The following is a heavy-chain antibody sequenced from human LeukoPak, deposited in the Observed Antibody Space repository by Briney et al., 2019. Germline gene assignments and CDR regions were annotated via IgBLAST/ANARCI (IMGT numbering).Heavy chain of an antibody. CDR2: ISYDGSNK. D-gene: IGHD3-3*01. J-gene: IGHJ4*02. CDR1: GFTFSSYA. Sequence: GGSLRLSCAASGFTFSSYAMHWVRQAPGKGLEWVAVISYDGSNKYYADSVKGRFTISRDNSKNTPYLQMNSLRAEDTAVYYCARDRTYYDFWSGYSDYWGQGTLVTVSS. V-gene: IGHV3-30-3*01. CDR3: ARDRTYYDFWSGYSDY.